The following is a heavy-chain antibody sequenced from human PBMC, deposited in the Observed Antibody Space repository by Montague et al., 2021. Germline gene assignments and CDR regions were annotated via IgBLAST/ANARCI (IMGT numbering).Heavy chain of an antibody. Sequence: TLSLTCTVSGGSISSGGYYWSWIRQPPGKGLEWIGYIYYRGSTYYNPSLKSRVSISVDTSKNQFSLKLSSVTVADTAVYYCVRVTDSSGYDWGAFDNWGQGTMVTVSS. CDR3: VRVTDSSGYDWGAFDN. J-gene: IGHJ3*02. CDR1: GGSISSGGYY. CDR2: IYYRGST. V-gene: IGHV4-31*03. D-gene: IGHD3-22*01.